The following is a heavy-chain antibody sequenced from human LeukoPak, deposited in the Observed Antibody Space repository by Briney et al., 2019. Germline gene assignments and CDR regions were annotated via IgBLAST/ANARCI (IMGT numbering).Heavy chain of an antibody. CDR3: ANSARLGTFDY. J-gene: IGHJ4*02. CDR1: GFTFSSYA. V-gene: IGHV3-23*01. CDR2: ISGSGGST. Sequence: GGSLRLSCAASGFTFSSYAMSWVRQAPGKGLEWVSAISGSGGSTYYVDSVKGRFTISRDNSESTLYLQMNSLRAEDTAVYYCANSARLGTFDYLGQGTLVTVSS. D-gene: IGHD7-27*01.